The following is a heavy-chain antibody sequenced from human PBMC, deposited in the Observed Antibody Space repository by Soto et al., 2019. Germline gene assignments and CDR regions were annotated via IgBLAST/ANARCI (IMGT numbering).Heavy chain of an antibody. V-gene: IGHV3-33*01. CDR3: ARASITIFGVVHRNYGMGV. CDR1: GFTFSSYG. D-gene: IGHD3-3*01. J-gene: IGHJ6*02. Sequence: GGSLRLSCAASGFTFSSYGMHWVRQAPGKGLEWVAVIWYDGSNKYYADSVKGRFTISRDNSKNTLYLQMNSLRAEDTAVYYCARASITIFGVVHRNYGMGVWGQGTTVTVSS. CDR2: IWYDGSNK.